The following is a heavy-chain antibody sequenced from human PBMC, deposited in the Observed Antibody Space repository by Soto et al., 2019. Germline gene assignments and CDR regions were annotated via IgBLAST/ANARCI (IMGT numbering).Heavy chain of an antibody. D-gene: IGHD3-9*01. CDR2: IYCSGST. J-gene: IGHJ1*01. CDR3: VSPQRRLVSFFES. V-gene: IGHV4-39*01. Sequence: PSETLSLTCTVSGGSITNAYYFWGWVRQPPGKGLEWIGSIYCSGSTYYNPSLKSRVTISVDTSRNQFSLKLSSVTAADTAVYYCVSPQRRLVSFFESWGQGTLGTVS. CDR1: GGSITNAYYF.